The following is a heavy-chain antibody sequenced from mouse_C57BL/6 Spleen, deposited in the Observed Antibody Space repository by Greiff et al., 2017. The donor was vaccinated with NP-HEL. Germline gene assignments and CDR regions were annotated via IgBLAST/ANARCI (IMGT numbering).Heavy chain of an antibody. CDR2: IDPSDSET. D-gene: IGHD2-3*01. CDR3: ARGVTTYSFDY. V-gene: IGHV1-52*01. J-gene: IGHJ2*01. Sequence: QVQLQQPGAELVRPGSSVKLSCKASGYTFTSYWMHWVKQRPIQGLEWIGNIDPSDSETPYNQKFKDKATLTVDKSSSTAYMQLSSLTSEDSAVYYFARGVTTYSFDYWGQGTTLTVSS. CDR1: GYTFTSYW.